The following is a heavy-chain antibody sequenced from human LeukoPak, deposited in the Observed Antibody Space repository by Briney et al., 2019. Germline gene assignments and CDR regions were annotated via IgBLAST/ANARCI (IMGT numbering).Heavy chain of an antibody. D-gene: IGHD6-13*01. CDR2: ISYDGSNK. V-gene: IGHV3-30-3*01. J-gene: IGHJ1*01. CDR1: GFTFSSYA. Sequence: GGSLRLSCAASGFTFSSYAMHWVRQAPGKGLEWVAVISYDGSNKYYADSVKGRFTISRDNSKNTLYLQMNSLRAEDTAVYYCARGTQQLTSRPYFQHWGQGTLVTVSS. CDR3: ARGTQQLTSRPYFQH.